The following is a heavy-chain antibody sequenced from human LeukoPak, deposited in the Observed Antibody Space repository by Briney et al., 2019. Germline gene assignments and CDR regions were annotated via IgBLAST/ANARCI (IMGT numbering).Heavy chain of an antibody. D-gene: IGHD3-9*01. V-gene: IGHV1-18*01. J-gene: IGHJ6*02. CDR3: ARGDLRVRYFDASYGMDV. CDR2: ISAYNGNT. Sequence: ASVTVSCKASGYTFTSYGISWVRQAPGQGVEGMGWISAYNGNTNYAQKLQGRVTMTTDTSTSTAYMELRSLRSDDTAVYYCARGDLRVRYFDASYGMDVWGQGTTVTVSS. CDR1: GYTFTSYG.